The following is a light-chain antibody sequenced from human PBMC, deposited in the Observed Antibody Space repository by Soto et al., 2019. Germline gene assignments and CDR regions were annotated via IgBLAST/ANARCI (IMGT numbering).Light chain of an antibody. V-gene: IGKV3-20*01. Sequence: VLTQSPGTLSLSPGERATLSCRASQSVSSSYLAWYQQKPGQAPRLLIYGASSRATGIPNRFSGSGSGTDFTLTISRLETEDLAVYYCQQYGSSPGTFGQGTRLEIK. J-gene: IGKJ5*01. CDR2: GAS. CDR3: QQYGSSPGT. CDR1: QSVSSSY.